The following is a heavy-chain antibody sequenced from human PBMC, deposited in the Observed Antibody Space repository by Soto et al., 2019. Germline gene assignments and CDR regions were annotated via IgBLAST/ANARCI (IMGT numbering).Heavy chain of an antibody. CDR3: ARDDYGDLDY. CDR2: ISSTGTYI. Sequence: EVQLVESGGGLVKPGASLRLSCAASGFTFSSYSMNWVRQAPGKGLEWVSTISSTGTYIYYADSLKGRLTISRDNANNSLYLQMNSLSVEDTAVYYCARDDYGDLDYWGQGALVTVSS. J-gene: IGHJ4*02. D-gene: IGHD4-17*01. CDR1: GFTFSSYS. V-gene: IGHV3-21*01.